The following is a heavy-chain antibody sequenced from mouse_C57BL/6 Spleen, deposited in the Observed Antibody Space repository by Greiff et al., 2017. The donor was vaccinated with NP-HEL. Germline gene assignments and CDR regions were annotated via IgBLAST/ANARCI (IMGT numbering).Heavy chain of an antibody. CDR2: ISDGGSYT. Sequence: EVKLVESGGGLVKPGGSLKLSCAASGFTFSSYAMSWVRQTPEKRLEWVATISDGGSYTYYPDNVKGRFTISRDNAKNNLYLQMSHLKSEDTAMYYCARDRGNIYWYFDVWGTGTTVTVSS. CDR1: GFTFSSYA. CDR3: ARDRGNIYWYFDV. V-gene: IGHV5-4*01. J-gene: IGHJ1*03.